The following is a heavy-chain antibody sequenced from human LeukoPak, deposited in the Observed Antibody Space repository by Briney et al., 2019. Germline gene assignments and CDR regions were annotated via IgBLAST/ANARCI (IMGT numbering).Heavy chain of an antibody. V-gene: IGHV1-46*01. CDR2: INPSGGST. Sequence: ASVKVSCKASGYTFTSYYMHWVRQAPGQGLEWMGIINPSGGSTSYAQKFQGRVTMTRDTSTSTVYMELGSLRSEDTAVYYCARLPTYCSGGSCQYTNDYWGQGTLVTVFS. J-gene: IGHJ4*02. CDR3: ARLPTYCSGGSCQYTNDY. CDR1: GYTFTSYY. D-gene: IGHD2-15*01.